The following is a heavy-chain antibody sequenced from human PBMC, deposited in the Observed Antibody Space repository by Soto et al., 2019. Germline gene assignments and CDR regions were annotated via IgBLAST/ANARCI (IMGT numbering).Heavy chain of an antibody. CDR2: INHSGVT. V-gene: IGHV4-34*01. J-gene: IGHJ6*02. D-gene: IGHD3-3*01. Sequence: SETLSLTCAVYGGSFSGYYWTWIRQAPGKGLEWIGEINHSGVTNYNSSLKSRVTISVDTSKNQFSIILYSVTAADTAVYFCARDRQYSNFWSANKNEGPSGLDVWGQGTTVTVSS. CDR3: ARDRQYSNFWSANKNEGPSGLDV. CDR1: GGSFSGYY.